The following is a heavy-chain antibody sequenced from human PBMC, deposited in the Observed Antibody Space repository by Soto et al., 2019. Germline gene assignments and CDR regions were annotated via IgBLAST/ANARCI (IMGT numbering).Heavy chain of an antibody. CDR2: IWYDGSNK. V-gene: IGHV3-33*01. J-gene: IGHJ4*02. CDR3: ARDRDIPVYGDYRAFDY. D-gene: IGHD4-17*01. Sequence: QVQLVESGGGVVQPGRSLRLSCAASGFTFSSYGLHWVRQAPGTGLEWVAVIWYDGSNKYYAYSVKGRFTISRDNSKNTLYLHMNSLIAEDTAVYYCARDRDIPVYGDYRAFDYWGQGTLVTVSS. CDR1: GFTFSSYG.